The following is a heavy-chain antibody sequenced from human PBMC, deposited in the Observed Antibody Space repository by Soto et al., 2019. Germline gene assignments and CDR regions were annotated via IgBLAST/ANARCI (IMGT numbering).Heavy chain of an antibody. CDR1: GDSVSSNSAA. CDR2: TYYRSKWYN. J-gene: IGHJ4*02. V-gene: IGHV6-1*01. D-gene: IGHD6-13*01. CDR3: ARGSWAIAAAGYFDY. Sequence: SQTLSLTCAISGDSVSSNSAAWNWIRQSPSRGLEWLGRTYYRSKWYNDYAVSVKSRITINPDTSKNQYSLQLNSVTTEDTAVYYCARGSWAIAAAGYFDYWGQGTLVTVSS.